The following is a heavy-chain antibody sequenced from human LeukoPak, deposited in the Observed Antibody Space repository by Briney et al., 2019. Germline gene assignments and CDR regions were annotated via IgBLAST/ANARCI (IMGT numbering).Heavy chain of an antibody. CDR2: IRGDGSVK. D-gene: IGHD3-22*01. CDR1: GFMFSKYW. Sequence: GGSLRLSCEASGFMFSKYWMTWVRQAPGKGLEWVANIRGDGSVKYLLDSVKGRFSISRDNAKNSLSLEMNNLRAEDTAVYHCSRDANYYDSSRHYFDAFDIWGRGTMVTVSS. J-gene: IGHJ3*02. CDR3: SRDANYYDSSRHYFDAFDI. V-gene: IGHV3-7*01.